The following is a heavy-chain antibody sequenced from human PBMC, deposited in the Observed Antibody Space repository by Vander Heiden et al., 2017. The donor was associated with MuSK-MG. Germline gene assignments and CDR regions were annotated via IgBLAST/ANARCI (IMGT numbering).Heavy chain of an antibody. CDR1: GFIFSYYY. Sequence: QVQLVESGGGLVKPGGSLRLSCAASGFIFSYYYMSWIRQAPGKGLEWVSYISSSGSTIYYADSVKGRITISRDNAKNSLYLQMNSLRAEHTAVYYCARAGYCSSTSCYTFQKWGQGTLVTVSS. J-gene: IGHJ1*01. D-gene: IGHD2-2*02. CDR2: ISSSGSTI. CDR3: ARAGYCSSTSCYTFQK. V-gene: IGHV3-11*01.